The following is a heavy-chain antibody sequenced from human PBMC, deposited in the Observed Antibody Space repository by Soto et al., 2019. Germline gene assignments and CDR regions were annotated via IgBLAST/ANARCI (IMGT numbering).Heavy chain of an antibody. V-gene: IGHV1-8*01. J-gene: IGHJ6*02. CDR2: MNPNSGNT. Sequence: ASVKVSCKASGYTFTSYDINWVRQATGQGLEWMGWMNPNSGNTGYAQKFQGRVTITADESTSTAYMELSSLRSEDTAVYYCAREGCSSTSRPCGMDVWGQGTTVTVSS. CDR1: GYTFTSYD. D-gene: IGHD2-2*01. CDR3: AREGCSSTSRPCGMDV.